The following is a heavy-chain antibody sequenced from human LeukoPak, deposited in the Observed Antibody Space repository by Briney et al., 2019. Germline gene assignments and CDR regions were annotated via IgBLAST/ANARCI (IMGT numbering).Heavy chain of an antibody. J-gene: IGHJ4*02. D-gene: IGHD3-3*02. CDR1: GYSISRSHW. CDR2: IFYAGST. V-gene: IGHV4-28*01. CDR3: ARIGPILGAAWVDY. Sequence: SDTLSLTCAVSGYSISRSHWWGWIRQPPGKGLEWIGYIFYAGSTYYIPSLKSRVTMSVDTSKNQFSLRLSSVTAVDTAVYYCARIGPILGAAWVDYWGQGTLVSVSS.